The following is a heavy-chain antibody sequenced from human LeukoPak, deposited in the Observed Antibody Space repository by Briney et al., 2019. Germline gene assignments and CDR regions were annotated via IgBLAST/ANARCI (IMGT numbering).Heavy chain of an antibody. CDR1: GGSISSYY. CDR3: ARFGSGWYGGFDY. CDR2: IYYSGST. J-gene: IGHJ4*02. V-gene: IGHV4-59*01. Sequence: SETLSLTCTVSGGSISSYYWSLIRQPPGKGLEWIGYIYYSGSTNYNPSLKSRVTISVDTSKNQFSLKLSSVTAADTAVYYCARFGSGWYGGFDYWGQGTLVTVSS. D-gene: IGHD6-19*01.